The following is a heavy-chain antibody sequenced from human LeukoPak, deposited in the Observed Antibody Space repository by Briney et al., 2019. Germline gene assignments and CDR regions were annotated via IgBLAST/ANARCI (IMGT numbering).Heavy chain of an antibody. J-gene: IGHJ4*02. CDR1: GYTFTSYG. D-gene: IGHD3-9*01. Sequence: ASVKVSCKASGYTFTSYGISCVRQAPGQGLEWMGCISAYNGNTNYAQKLQGRVTMTTDTSTSTAYMELRSLRSDDTAVYYCARVGYDILTGYYPTDYWGQGTLVTVSS. V-gene: IGHV1-18*01. CDR2: ISAYNGNT. CDR3: ARVGYDILTGYYPTDY.